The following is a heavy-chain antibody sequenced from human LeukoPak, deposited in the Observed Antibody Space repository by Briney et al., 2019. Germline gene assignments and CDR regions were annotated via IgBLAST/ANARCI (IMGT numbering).Heavy chain of an antibody. J-gene: IGHJ6*02. V-gene: IGHV3-30-3*01. CDR1: GFTFSSYA. CDR3: AREYTSYTGGLLYYYYGMDV. D-gene: IGHD2-21*02. Sequence: PGRSLRLSCAASGFTFSSYAMHWVRQAPGKGLEWVAVISYDGSNKYYADSVKGRFTISRDNSKNTLYLQMNSLRAEDTAVYYCAREYTSYTGGLLYYYYGMDVWGQGTTVTVSS. CDR2: ISYDGSNK.